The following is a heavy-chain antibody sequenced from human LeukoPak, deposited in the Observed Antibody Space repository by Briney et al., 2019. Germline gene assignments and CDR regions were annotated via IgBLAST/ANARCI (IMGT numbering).Heavy chain of an antibody. Sequence: PGGSLRLSCAASGFTFSSYAMHWVRQAPGKGLEWVAVISYDGSNKYYADSMKGRLTISRDNSKNTLYLQMNSLRAEDTAVYYCARGPHSSGWYYFDYWGQGTLVTVSS. D-gene: IGHD6-19*01. CDR1: GFTFSSYA. CDR2: ISYDGSNK. CDR3: ARGPHSSGWYYFDY. V-gene: IGHV3-30-3*01. J-gene: IGHJ4*02.